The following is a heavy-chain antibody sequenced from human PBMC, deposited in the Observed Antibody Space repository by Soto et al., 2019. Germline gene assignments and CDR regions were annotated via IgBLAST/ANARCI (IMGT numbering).Heavy chain of an antibody. D-gene: IGHD3-10*01. J-gene: IGHJ6*02. CDR3: ARAPAGPSPRWDV. CDR2: MYGAGLT. Sequence: SETLSLTCTVSGGSISSGDYSWSWIRQPPGKGLEWIGYMYGAGLTYYNPSLKSRVTISVDKSKNQFSLNLSSVTAADTALYYCARAPAGPSPRWDVWGQGTTVTVSS. V-gene: IGHV4-30-2*01. CDR1: GGSISSGDYS.